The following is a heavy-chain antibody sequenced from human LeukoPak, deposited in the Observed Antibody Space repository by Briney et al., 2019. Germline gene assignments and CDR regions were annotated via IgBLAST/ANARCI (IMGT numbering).Heavy chain of an antibody. CDR3: ARAPRYCSSTSCYLGFDP. CDR1: GGSISSYY. CDR2: IYTSGST. D-gene: IGHD2-2*01. Sequence: SETLSLTCTVSGGSISSYYWSWIRQPAGKGLEWIGRIYTSGSTNYNPSLKSRVTMSVDTSKNQFSLKLSSVTAADTAVYYCARAPRYCSSTSCYLGFDPWGQGTLVTVSS. V-gene: IGHV4-4*07. J-gene: IGHJ5*02.